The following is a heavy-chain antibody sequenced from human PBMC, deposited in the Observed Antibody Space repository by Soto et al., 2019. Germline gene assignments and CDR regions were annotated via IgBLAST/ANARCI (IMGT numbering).Heavy chain of an antibody. CDR1: GFIFDDYV. D-gene: IGHD3-9*01. CDR3: AKAVTNDWYGLPDY. V-gene: IGHV3-9*01. Sequence: GGSLRLSCAASGFIFDDYVMHWVRQTPGKGLEWVSGITWNSGHIDYADSVKGRFTISRDNAKNSLYLQMNSLRPEDTALYYCAKAVTNDWYGLPDYWGQGS. CDR2: ITWNSGHI. J-gene: IGHJ4*02.